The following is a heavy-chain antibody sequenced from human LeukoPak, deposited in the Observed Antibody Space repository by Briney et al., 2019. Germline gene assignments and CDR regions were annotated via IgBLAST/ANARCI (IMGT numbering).Heavy chain of an antibody. CDR3: ARAGGAPHGDYEFDF. CDR1: GGSINTYC. D-gene: IGHD4-17*01. Sequence: SETLSLTCTVSGGSINTYCWGWIRQPSGKGLEWIGNIYSSGSTNYNPSLKSRVTISVDTSKNQFSLKLTSVTAADTAIYYCARAGGAPHGDYEFDFWGQGILVTVSS. J-gene: IGHJ4*02. V-gene: IGHV4-59*08. CDR2: IYSSGST.